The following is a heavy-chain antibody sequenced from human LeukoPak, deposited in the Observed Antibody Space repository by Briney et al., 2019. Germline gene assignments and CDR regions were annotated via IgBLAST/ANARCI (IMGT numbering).Heavy chain of an antibody. D-gene: IGHD3-22*01. CDR3: ARHYDSSGYPFDY. V-gene: IGHV4-30-4*01. J-gene: IGHJ4*02. CDR2: IYYSGST. Sequence: PSETLSLTCTVSGGSISSGDYYWSWIRQPPGKGLEWIGYIYYSGSTYYNPSFKSRVTISVDTSKNQFSLKLSSVTAADTAVYYCARHYDSSGYPFDYWGQGTLVTVSS. CDR1: GGSISSGDYY.